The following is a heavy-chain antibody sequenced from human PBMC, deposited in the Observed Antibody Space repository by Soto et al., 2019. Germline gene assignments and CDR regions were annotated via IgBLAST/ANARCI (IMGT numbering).Heavy chain of an antibody. Sequence: PGGSLRLSCAASGFIFSSYGMHWVRQAPGKGLEWVGRIKGEADGGTTDYAAPVKGRITISRDHSKDTLYLQMNSLKTEDTAVYYCTTGLSNGYYNFDYWGQGTPVTVSS. V-gene: IGHV3-15*01. CDR1: GFIFSSYG. D-gene: IGHD3-22*01. CDR2: IKGEADGGTT. CDR3: TTGLSNGYYNFDY. J-gene: IGHJ4*02.